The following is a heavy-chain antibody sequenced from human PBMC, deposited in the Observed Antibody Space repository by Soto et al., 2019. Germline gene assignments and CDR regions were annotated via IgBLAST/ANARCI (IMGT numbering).Heavy chain of an antibody. CDR2: IYYSGST. Sequence: PSETLSLTCTVSGGSISSYYWSWIRQPPGKGLEWIGYIYYSGSTNYNPSLKSRVTISVDTSKNQFSLKLSSVTAADTAVYYCARAHGDTHYYYYYGMDVWGQGTTVTVSS. J-gene: IGHJ6*02. CDR3: ARAHGDTHYYYYYGMDV. CDR1: GGSISSYY. V-gene: IGHV4-59*01. D-gene: IGHD2-15*01.